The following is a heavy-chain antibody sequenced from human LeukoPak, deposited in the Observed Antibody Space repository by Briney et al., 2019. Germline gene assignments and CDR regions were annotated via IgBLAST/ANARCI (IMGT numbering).Heavy chain of an antibody. CDR2: ISYDGSNK. Sequence: GGSLRLSCAASGFTFSSYGMHWVRQAPGKGLEWVAVISYDGSNKYYADSVKGRFTISRDNSKNTLYLQMNSLRAEDTAVYYCARAVHYDILTGYPCDYWGQGTLVTVSS. CDR1: GFTFSSYG. V-gene: IGHV3-30*03. J-gene: IGHJ4*02. CDR3: ARAVHYDILTGYPCDY. D-gene: IGHD3-9*01.